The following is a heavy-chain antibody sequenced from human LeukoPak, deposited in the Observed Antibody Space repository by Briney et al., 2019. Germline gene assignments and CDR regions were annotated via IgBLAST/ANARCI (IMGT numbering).Heavy chain of an antibody. D-gene: IGHD1-26*01. J-gene: IGHJ4*02. CDR1: RFTLTTYW. CDR3: ARDPVGGRPDY. Sequence: SLRLACAASRFTLTTYWMHCVRQAPGKLLVWVSRIKSDGGSANYADSVKDRFTISRDNAKNTLYLQMNSLRVEDTAVYYCARDPVGGRPDYWGQGTLVTVSS. CDR2: IKSDGGSA. V-gene: IGHV3-74*01.